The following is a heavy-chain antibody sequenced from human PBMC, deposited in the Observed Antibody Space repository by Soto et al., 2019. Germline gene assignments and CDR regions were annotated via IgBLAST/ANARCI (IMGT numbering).Heavy chain of an antibody. CDR3: ARSTYRGVIISNWFDP. V-gene: IGHV1-69*06. Sequence: QVQLVQSGAEVKKPGSSVKVSCKASGGTFSSYAISWVRQAPGQGLEWMGGIIPIFGTANYAQKFQGRVTITADKSTSTAYMELSSLRSDDKAVHYCARSTYRGVIISNWFDPWGQGTLVTVSS. CDR1: GGTFSSYA. J-gene: IGHJ5*02. D-gene: IGHD3-10*01. CDR2: IIPIFGTA.